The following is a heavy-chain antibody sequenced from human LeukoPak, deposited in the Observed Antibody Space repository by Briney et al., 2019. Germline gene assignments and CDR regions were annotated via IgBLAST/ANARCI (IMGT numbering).Heavy chain of an antibody. J-gene: IGHJ4*02. CDR3: ARAWDY. CDR1: GGTFNSYA. V-gene: IGHV1-69*01. Sequence: SVKVSCKASGGTFNSYAISLVRQAPGQGLEWVGGIIPLFGTANYPQNFQGRVTITADDSTSTAYMERSSLSTEDTAVYYCARAWDYWGQGTLVTVSS. CDR2: IIPLFGTA.